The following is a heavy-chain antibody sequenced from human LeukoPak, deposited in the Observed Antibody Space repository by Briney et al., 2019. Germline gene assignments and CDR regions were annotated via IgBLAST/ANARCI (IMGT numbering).Heavy chain of an antibody. J-gene: IGHJ5*02. D-gene: IGHD5-12*01. CDR1: GYSFTSYW. V-gene: IGHV5-51*01. CDR2: IYPGDSDT. Sequence: GESLKTSCKGSGYSFTSYWIGWVRQMPGKGLEWMGIIYPGDSDTRYSPSFQGQVTISADKSISTAYLQWSSLKASDTAMYYCARLFYMATISGWFDPWGQGTLVTVSS. CDR3: ARLFYMATISGWFDP.